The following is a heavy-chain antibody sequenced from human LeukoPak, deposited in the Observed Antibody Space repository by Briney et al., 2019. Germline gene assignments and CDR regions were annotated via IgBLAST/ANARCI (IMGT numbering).Heavy chain of an antibody. J-gene: IGHJ5*02. D-gene: IGHD3-22*01. V-gene: IGHV3-23*01. Sequence: GSLRLSCAASGFTFSSYAMSWVRQAPGKGLEWVSAISGSGGSTYYADSVKGRFTISRDNSKNTLYLQMNSLRAEDTAVYYCAKDLHYYDSSGYLGFDPWGQGTLVTVSS. CDR1: GFTFSSYA. CDR3: AKDLHYYDSSGYLGFDP. CDR2: ISGSGGST.